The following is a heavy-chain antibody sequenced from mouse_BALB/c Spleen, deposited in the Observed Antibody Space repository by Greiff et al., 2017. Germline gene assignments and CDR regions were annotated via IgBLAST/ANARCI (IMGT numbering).Heavy chain of an antibody. D-gene: IGHD4-1*01. CDR2: ISYSGST. V-gene: IGHV3-2*02. J-gene: IGHJ2*01. Sequence: EVMLVESGPGLVKPSQSLSLTCTVTGYSITSDYAWNWIRQFPGNKLEWMGYISYSGSTSYNPSLKSRISITRDTSKNQFFLQLNSVTTEDTATYYCARGDTGYFDYWGQGTTLTVSS. CDR1: GYSITSDYA. CDR3: ARGDTGYFDY.